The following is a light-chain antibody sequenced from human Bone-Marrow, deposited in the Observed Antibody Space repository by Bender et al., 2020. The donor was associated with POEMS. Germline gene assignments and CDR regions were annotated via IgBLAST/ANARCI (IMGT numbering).Light chain of an antibody. Sequence: QAGLTQPPSVSKDLRQTATLTCTGNSSNVGNQGAVWLQQHQGHPPKLLSYRNNNRPSGISARLSASRSVNTASLTITGLQPEDEADYYCRARDSDTVIFGGGTKLTVL. J-gene: IGLJ2*01. V-gene: IGLV10-54*01. CDR3: RARDSDTVI. CDR2: RNN. CDR1: SSNVGNQG.